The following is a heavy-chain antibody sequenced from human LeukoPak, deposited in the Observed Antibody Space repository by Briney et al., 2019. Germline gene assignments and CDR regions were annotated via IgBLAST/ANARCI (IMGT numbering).Heavy chain of an antibody. J-gene: IGHJ4*02. CDR1: GYTFTSYG. CDR2: DT. V-gene: IGHV1-2*02. D-gene: IGHD3-10*01. CDR3: RVGQSGDQ. Sequence: GASVKVSCKASGYTFTSYGINWVRQAPGQGLEWGDTHYTLNFQGRVTLTRDTSLTTAYMDLSRLTSDDTTVDQKRVGQSGDQWGQGDLVTVSS.